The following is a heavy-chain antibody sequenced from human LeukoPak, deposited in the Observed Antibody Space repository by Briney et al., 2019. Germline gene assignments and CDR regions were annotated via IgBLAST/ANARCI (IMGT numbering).Heavy chain of an antibody. V-gene: IGHV3-7*05. CDR3: AKDMFDD. J-gene: IGHJ4*02. Sequence: GGSLRLSCAASGFSLSSYWMSWVRQAPGKGLEWVANIKPDGTEKHFVDSVKGRFTISRDNAKNSLYLQMNSLRVEDTAVYYCAKDMFDDWGQGTLVTVSS. CDR2: IKPDGTEK. CDR1: GFSLSSYW.